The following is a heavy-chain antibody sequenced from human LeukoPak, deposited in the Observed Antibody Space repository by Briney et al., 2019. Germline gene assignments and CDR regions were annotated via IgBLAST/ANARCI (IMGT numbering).Heavy chain of an antibody. D-gene: IGHD1/OR15-1a*01. CDR3: ARTNWAGTMFDY. J-gene: IGHJ4*02. CDR1: GGSISSYY. V-gene: IGHV4-59*01. CDR2: IYYSGST. Sequence: SETLSLTCTVSGGSISSYYWSWIRQPPGKGLEWIGYIYYSGSTNYNPSLKSRVTISVDTSKNQFSLKLSSVTAADTAVYYCARTNWAGTMFDYWGQGTLVTVSS.